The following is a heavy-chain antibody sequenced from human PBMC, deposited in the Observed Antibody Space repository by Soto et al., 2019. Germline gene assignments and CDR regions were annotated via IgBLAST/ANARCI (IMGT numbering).Heavy chain of an antibody. CDR3: VKDGGYCSSTTCYSPRNHYFDS. Sequence: GGSLRLSCGASGFTFSDYWMSWGRQAPGKGPEWVANIKFDGSVKQYVDSVRGRFTISRDNSRNSLFLQMNSLRAGDTAVYYCVKDGGYCSSTTCYSPRNHYFDSWGQGTLVTSPQ. D-gene: IGHD2-2*01. V-gene: IGHV3-7*03. CDR2: IKFDGSVK. CDR1: GFTFSDYW. J-gene: IGHJ4*02.